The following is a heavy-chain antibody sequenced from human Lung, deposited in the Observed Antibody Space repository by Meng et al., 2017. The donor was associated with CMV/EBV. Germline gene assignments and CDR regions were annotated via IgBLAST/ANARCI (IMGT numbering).Heavy chain of an antibody. J-gene: IGHJ4*02. CDR3: AREPYDYDSSLDY. Sequence: GGSMRLSCVASGFTFSSTWMHWVRQGPGKGRVWVSRINSVGSSTIYADSVKGRFTISIDNAKNTLYLQMNSLRSEDTAVYYCAREPYDYDSSLDYWGQGTLVTVSS. D-gene: IGHD3-22*01. CDR2: INSVGSST. CDR1: GFTFSSTW. V-gene: IGHV3-74*01.